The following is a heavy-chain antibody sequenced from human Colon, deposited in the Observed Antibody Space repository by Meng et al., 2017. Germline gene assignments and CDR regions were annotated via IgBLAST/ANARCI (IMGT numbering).Heavy chain of an antibody. CDR1: GDSVSSHRAL. V-gene: IGHV6-1*01. CDR3: TTWYGEY. D-gene: IGHD3-10*01. J-gene: IGHJ4*02. CDR2: TYYRSEWQN. Sequence: VQLQQSGPGLVKPSQTLSLTCAISGDSVSSHRALWHWVRQSPSRGLEWLGQTYYRSEWQNHYGVSVKSRITINADTSRNHFSLHLNSVTPEDTAVYYCTTWYGEYWGQGTLVTVSS.